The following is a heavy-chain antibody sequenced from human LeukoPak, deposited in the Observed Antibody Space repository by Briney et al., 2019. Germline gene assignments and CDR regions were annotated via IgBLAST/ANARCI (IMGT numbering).Heavy chain of an antibody. J-gene: IGHJ6*03. Sequence: SETLSLTCTVSGGSISSYYWSWIRQPPGKGLEWIGYIYYSGSTNYNPTLKGRVTISVDTSKNQFSLKLSSVTAADTAVYYCARGMTQEYYYYYYYMDVWGKGTTVTVSS. CDR1: GGSISSYY. CDR2: IYYSGST. CDR3: ARGMTQEYYYYYYYMDV. V-gene: IGHV4-59*01.